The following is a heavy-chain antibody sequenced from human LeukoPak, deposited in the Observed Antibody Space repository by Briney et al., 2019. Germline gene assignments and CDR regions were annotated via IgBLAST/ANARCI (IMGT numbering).Heavy chain of an antibody. V-gene: IGHV4-39*07. Sequence: PSETLSLTCTVSGGSISSSSYYWGWIRQPPGKGLEWIGSIYYSGSTYYNPSLKSRVTISVDTSKNQFSLKLSSVTAADTAVYYCARANRRGYSYVAWYFDLWGRGTLVTVSS. D-gene: IGHD5-18*01. CDR2: IYYSGST. CDR1: GGSISSSSYY. J-gene: IGHJ2*01. CDR3: ARANRRGYSYVAWYFDL.